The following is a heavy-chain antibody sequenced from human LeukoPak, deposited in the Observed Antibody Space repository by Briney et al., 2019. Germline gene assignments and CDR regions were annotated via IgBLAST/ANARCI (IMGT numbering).Heavy chain of an antibody. J-gene: IGHJ5*02. D-gene: IGHD4-17*01. CDR1: GGSISSSSYY. Sequence: KPSETLSLTCTVSGGSISSSSYYWDWIRQPPGKGLEWIGSIYYSGSTYYNPSLKSRVTISVDTSKNQFSLKLSSVTAADTAVYYCASNSALYGDPPSWGQGTLVTVSS. CDR3: ASNSALYGDPPS. V-gene: IGHV4-39*01. CDR2: IYYSGST.